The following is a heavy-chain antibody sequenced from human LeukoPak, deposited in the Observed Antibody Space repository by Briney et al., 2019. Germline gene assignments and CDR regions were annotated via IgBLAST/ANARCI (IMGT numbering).Heavy chain of an antibody. V-gene: IGHV1-69*05. Sequence: ASVKVSCKASGGTFSSYAISWVRQAPGQGLEWMGGIIPIFGTENYAQKFQGRVTITTDESTSTVYMELSSLRSDDTTVYYCARVPIPGLLEWFDPDNWFDPWGQGTLVTVSS. CDR2: IIPIFGTE. J-gene: IGHJ5*02. D-gene: IGHD3-3*01. CDR3: ARVPIPGLLEWFDPDNWFDP. CDR1: GGTFSSYA.